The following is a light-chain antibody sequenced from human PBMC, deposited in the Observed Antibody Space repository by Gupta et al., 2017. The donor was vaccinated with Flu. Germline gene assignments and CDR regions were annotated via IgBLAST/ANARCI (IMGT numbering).Light chain of an antibody. V-gene: IGLV2-14*01. CDR3: SSYTSGSTLWV. CDR1: SSDIGAYNF. J-gene: IGLJ3*02. CDR2: RVN. Sequence: QSALTQPDSVSGSPGQSITISCTCTSSDIGAYNFVSWYQQHPGKVPKPIIYRVNNRPSGVSDRFFGSKSGNTASLTIAGLQADDEADYYCSSYTSGSTLWVFGGGTKVTVL.